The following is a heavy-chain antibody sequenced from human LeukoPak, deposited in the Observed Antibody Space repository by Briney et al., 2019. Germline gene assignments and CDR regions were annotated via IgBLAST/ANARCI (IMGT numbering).Heavy chain of an antibody. J-gene: IGHJ6*02. D-gene: IGHD3-10*01. V-gene: IGHV4-61*01. CDR3: ARTALSMVRGGGYYGMDV. CDR2: IYYSGSA. CDR1: GGSISSGSYY. Sequence: SQTLSLTCTVSGGSISSGSYYWSWIRQPPGKGLEWIGYIYYSGSANYNPSLKSRVTISIDTSRNQFSLKLSSVTAADTAVYYCARTALSMVRGGGYYGMDVWGQGTTVTVSS.